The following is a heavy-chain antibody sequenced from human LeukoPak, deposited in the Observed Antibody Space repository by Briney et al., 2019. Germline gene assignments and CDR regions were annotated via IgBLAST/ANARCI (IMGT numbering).Heavy chain of an antibody. Sequence: GGSLRLSCAASGFTFSNAWMSWVRQAPGKGLEWVGRIKSKTDGGTTDYAAPVKGRFTISRDDSKNTLYLQMNSLKTEDTAVYYCTTDRQRITMVRGVTLAAFNWGQGTLVTVSS. CDR2: IKSKTDGGTT. V-gene: IGHV3-15*01. D-gene: IGHD3-10*01. CDR1: GFTFSNAW. CDR3: TTDRQRITMVRGVTLAAFN. J-gene: IGHJ4*02.